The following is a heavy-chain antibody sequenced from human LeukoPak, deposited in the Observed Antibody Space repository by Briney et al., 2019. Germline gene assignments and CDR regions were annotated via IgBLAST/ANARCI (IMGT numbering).Heavy chain of an antibody. J-gene: IGHJ4*02. CDR3: ARDPYSYSFDY. D-gene: IGHD5-18*01. Sequence: SETLSLTCAVYGGSFSGCYWSWIRQPPGKGLEWIGEINHSGSTNYNPSLKSRVTISVDTSKNQFSLKLSSVTAADTAVYYCARDPYSYSFDYWGQGTLVTVSS. V-gene: IGHV4-34*01. CDR2: INHSGST. CDR1: GGSFSGCY.